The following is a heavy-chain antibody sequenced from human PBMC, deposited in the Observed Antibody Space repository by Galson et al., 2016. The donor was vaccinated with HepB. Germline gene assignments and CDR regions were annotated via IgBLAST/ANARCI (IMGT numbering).Heavy chain of an antibody. CDR2: IKGQPDGGTI. CDR3: TTDRYCDAACSWAEYFQH. Sequence: SLRLSCAASGFTFGIAWMNWVRQAPGKGLEWVGRIKGQPDGGTIEYAAPVKGRFTISRDDSKNTLFLQMNSLKIEDTAVYYCTTDRYCDAACSWAEYFQHWGQGSLVTVSS. V-gene: IGHV3-15*05. J-gene: IGHJ1*01. CDR1: GFTFGIAW. D-gene: IGHD2-21*02.